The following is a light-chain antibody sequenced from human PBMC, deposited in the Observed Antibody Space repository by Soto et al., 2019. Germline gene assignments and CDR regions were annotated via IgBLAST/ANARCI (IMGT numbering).Light chain of an antibody. CDR3: AAWDDILNGYV. Sequence: QSVLTQPPSASGTPGQRVTISCSGSSSNIGINTVNWYQQFPGTAPKLLIYINTQRPSGVPARFSASKSGTSASLAISGLQSRDEPDYYCAAWDDILNGYVFGTGTKVTV. J-gene: IGLJ1*01. CDR2: INT. CDR1: SSNIGINT. V-gene: IGLV1-44*01.